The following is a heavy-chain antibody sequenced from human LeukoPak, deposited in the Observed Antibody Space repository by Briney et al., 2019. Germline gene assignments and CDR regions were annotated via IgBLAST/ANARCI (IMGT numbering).Heavy chain of an antibody. V-gene: IGHV3-72*01. J-gene: IGHJ4*02. CDR3: AKDAYSSSWYGPFDH. CDR2: SRNKANSYTT. CDR1: GFTFSDHY. Sequence: GSLRLSCAASGFTFSDHYMDWVRQAPGKGLEWVGRSRNKANSYTTAYAASVKDRFTISRHDSENLLFLQMNTLRAEDTAVYYCAKDAYSSSWYGPFDHWGQGTLVTVSS. D-gene: IGHD6-13*01.